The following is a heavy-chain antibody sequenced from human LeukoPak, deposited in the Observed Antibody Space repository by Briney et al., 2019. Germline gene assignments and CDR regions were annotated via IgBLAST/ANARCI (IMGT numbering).Heavy chain of an antibody. CDR3: TTEGNTRLAAAGFNY. Sequence: GGSLRLSCGASGLTFSTYSMNWVRQAPGKGRECVSYISSDSGTRYYADSVKGRFTISRDNAKNSLYLQMNSVRAEDTSVYDRTTEGNTRLAAAGFNYWGPGALVTVSS. CDR1: GLTFSTYS. V-gene: IGHV3-48*01. J-gene: IGHJ4*02. D-gene: IGHD6-13*01. CDR2: ISSDSGTR.